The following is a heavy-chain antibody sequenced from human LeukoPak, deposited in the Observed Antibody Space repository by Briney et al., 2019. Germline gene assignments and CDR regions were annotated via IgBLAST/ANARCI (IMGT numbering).Heavy chain of an antibody. CDR2: IYYSGST. D-gene: IGHD3-22*01. CDR1: GGSISSYY. J-gene: IGHJ3*02. CDR3: ARQNLHYYDSSGYGAFDI. Sequence: SETLSLTYTVSGGSISSYYWSWIRQPPGKGLEWIGYIYYSGSTNYNPSLKSRVTISVDTSKNQFSLKLSSVTAADTAVYYCARQNLHYYDSSGYGAFDIWGQGTMVTVSS. V-gene: IGHV4-59*08.